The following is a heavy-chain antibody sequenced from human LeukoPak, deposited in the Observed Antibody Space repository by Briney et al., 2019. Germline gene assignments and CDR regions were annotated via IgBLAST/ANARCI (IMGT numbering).Heavy chain of an antibody. CDR1: GFTFSSYA. V-gene: IGHV3-23*01. Sequence: GGSLRLSCAASGFTFSSYAMSWVRQAPGKGLEGVAAISGSGGSTYYAAPVKGRFTISRDNFKNTLYLQMNSLRAEDTAVYYCAKEVIVGVSFDYWGQGTLVTVSS. D-gene: IGHD1-26*01. CDR2: ISGSGGST. J-gene: IGHJ4*02. CDR3: AKEVIVGVSFDY.